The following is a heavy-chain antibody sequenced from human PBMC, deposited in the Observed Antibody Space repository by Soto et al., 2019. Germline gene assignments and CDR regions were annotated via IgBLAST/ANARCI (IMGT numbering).Heavy chain of an antibody. J-gene: IGHJ3*02. V-gene: IGHV4-34*01. CDR3: ARVERGTATTVVDAFDI. Sequence: QVQLQQWGAGLLKPSEILSLTCAVYGGFVSSGSYYWSWIRQPPGKGLEWIGEMSHSGGTHFNPSLESRVTISVDTSKNQFSLKMSSVTAADTALYYCARVERGTATTVVDAFDIWGPGTMVTVSS. CDR1: GGFVSSGSYY. CDR2: MSHSGGT. D-gene: IGHD1-1*01.